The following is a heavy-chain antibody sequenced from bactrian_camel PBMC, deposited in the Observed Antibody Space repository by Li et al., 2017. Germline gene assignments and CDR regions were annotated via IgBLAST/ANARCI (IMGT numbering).Heavy chain of an antibody. V-gene: IGHV3S1*01. CDR1: LYIYSSYC. CDR2: HYTGTATT. D-gene: IGHD3*01. J-gene: IGHJ4*01. CDR3: AEGRGSRGEHCYSLNY. Sequence: VQLVESGGGSVQAGGSLRLSCEISLYIYSSYCMGWFRQAPGKEREAVAAHYTGTATTYVADSVKGRFTISQDSARNTVYLQMNNLQPEDTATYYCAEGRGSRGEHCYSLNYWGQGTQVTVS.